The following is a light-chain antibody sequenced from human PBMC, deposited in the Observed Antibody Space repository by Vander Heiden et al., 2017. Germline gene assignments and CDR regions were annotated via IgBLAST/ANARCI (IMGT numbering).Light chain of an antibody. CDR2: SNT. CDR3: ATWDDRLTACV. CDR1: RSNIGSNT. Sequence: QSVLTQPPSASGTPGQTATISCSGGRSNIGSNTVNWYQQVPGRAPQLLIYSNTQRPSGVPDRFSGSKSGTSASLAISGLLNEDEADYYCATWDDRLTACVFGTGTKVTVL. V-gene: IGLV1-44*01. J-gene: IGLJ1*01.